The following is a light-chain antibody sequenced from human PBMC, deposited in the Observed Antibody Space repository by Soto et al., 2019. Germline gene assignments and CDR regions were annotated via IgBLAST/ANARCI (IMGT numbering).Light chain of an antibody. J-gene: IGKJ1*01. CDR2: GAS. V-gene: IGKV3-20*01. Sequence: QWPPTHYLYPGERATLSCRASQSVSSSYLAWYQQKPGQAPRLLIYGASSRATGIPDRFSGSGSGTDFTLTISRLEPEDFAVYYCQQYGSSPPTFGQGTKVDIK. CDR3: QQYGSSPPT. CDR1: QSVSSSY.